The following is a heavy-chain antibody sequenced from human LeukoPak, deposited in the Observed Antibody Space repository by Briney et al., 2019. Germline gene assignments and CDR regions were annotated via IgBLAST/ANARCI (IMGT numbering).Heavy chain of an antibody. V-gene: IGHV1-18*01. CDR1: GYSFASYG. J-gene: IGHJ4*02. D-gene: IGHD3-10*01. CDR3: ARHFYGSGTYYHFDY. Sequence: ASAKVSCKASGYSFASYGISWVRQAPGQGPEWMGWISPYNGNTNYAQKLQGRATMTTDTSTSAAYMELRSLRSDDTAVYYCARHFYGSGTYYHFDYWGQGTLVTVSS. CDR2: ISPYNGNT.